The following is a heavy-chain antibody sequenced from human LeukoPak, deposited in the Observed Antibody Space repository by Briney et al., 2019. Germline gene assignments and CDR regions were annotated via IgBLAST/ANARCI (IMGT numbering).Heavy chain of an antibody. V-gene: IGHV1-18*01. Sequence: GESLKISCKGSGYTFTSYGISWVRQAPGQGLEWMGWISAYNGNTNYAQKLQGRVTMTTDTSTSTAYMELRSLRSDDTAVYYCARDKGDYYDSSPGYFQHWGQGTLVTVSS. J-gene: IGHJ1*01. CDR1: GYTFTSYG. CDR2: ISAYNGNT. CDR3: ARDKGDYYDSSPGYFQH. D-gene: IGHD3-22*01.